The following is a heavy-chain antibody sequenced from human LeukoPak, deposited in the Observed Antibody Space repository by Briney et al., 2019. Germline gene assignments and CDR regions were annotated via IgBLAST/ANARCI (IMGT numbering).Heavy chain of an antibody. CDR3: AKSRQEWELLSPIDY. V-gene: IGHV3-9*02. Sequence: SLRLSCASSGFTPEDYAMHWVRQAPRTCLGCVSGISWNSGSIGYADSVKGRFTTSRDNAKNTLYLPMNSLRAEDTALYYCAKSRQEWELLSPIDYWGQGTLVTVSS. D-gene: IGHD1-26*01. CDR1: GFTPEDYA. J-gene: IGHJ4*02. CDR2: ISWNSGSI.